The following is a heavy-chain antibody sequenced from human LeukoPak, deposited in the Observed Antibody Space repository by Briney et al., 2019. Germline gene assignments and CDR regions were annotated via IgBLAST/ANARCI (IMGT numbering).Heavy chain of an antibody. Sequence: GGSLRLSCAVSGFTFSDYAMSWVRQAPGKGLEWVAVISNDGTNTYYADSVKGRFIISRDNSKNTLYVQMNSLRAEDTAVYYCAKGHCSGGSCYVWHFDLWGRGTLVTVSS. CDR2: ISNDGTNT. V-gene: IGHV3-30*18. CDR1: GFTFSDYA. D-gene: IGHD2-15*01. J-gene: IGHJ2*01. CDR3: AKGHCSGGSCYVWHFDL.